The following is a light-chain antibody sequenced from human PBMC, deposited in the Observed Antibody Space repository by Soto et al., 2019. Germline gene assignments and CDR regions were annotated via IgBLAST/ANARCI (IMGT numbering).Light chain of an antibody. CDR3: QQYGYSPIT. Sequence: IAMTQSPCTLYVSPGETATLSCSACQSISYNLAWYQQKPGQAPRVLIYSASTRATGIPARFSGGGSGTDFTLTIGRLEPEDFAVYYCQQYGYSPITFGQGTRLEI. V-gene: IGKV3-15*01. CDR1: QSISYN. J-gene: IGKJ5*01. CDR2: SAS.